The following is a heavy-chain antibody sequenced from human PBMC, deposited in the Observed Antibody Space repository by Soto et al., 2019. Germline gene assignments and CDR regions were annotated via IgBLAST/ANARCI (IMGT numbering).Heavy chain of an antibody. CDR1: GGTFSRYS. D-gene: IGHD2-2*01. J-gene: IGHJ6*02. Sequence: GASVKVSCKASGGTFSRYSITWVRQAPGHGLEWIGRIIPIFGIPTYAQKFQGRVTFTADESTSTAYMELSSLRSDDTAVYYCAGDFGARDPGLVPPAIDGMDVWVQGTTVTVSS. CDR2: IIPIFGIP. V-gene: IGHV1-69*13. CDR3: AGDFGARDPGLVPPAIDGMDV.